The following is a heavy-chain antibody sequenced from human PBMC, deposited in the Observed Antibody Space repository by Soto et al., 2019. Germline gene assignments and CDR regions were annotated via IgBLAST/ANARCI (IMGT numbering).Heavy chain of an antibody. CDR3: ARGVDYDILTGYAYYYYMDV. Sequence: ASVKVSCKASGYTFTIYGISWARQAPGEGLEWMGWISAYNGNTNYAQKLQGRVTMTTDTSTSTAYMELRSLRSDDTAVYYCARGVDYDILTGYAYYYYMDVWGKGTTVTVSS. CDR1: GYTFTIYG. J-gene: IGHJ6*03. D-gene: IGHD3-9*01. CDR2: ISAYNGNT. V-gene: IGHV1-18*01.